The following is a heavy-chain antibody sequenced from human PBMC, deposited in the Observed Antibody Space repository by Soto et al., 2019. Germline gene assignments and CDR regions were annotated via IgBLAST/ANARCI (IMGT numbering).Heavy chain of an antibody. CDR3: ARSQGSSTSLEIYYYYYYGMDV. CDR1: GGTFGSYA. Sequence: QVQLVQSGAEVKKPGSSVKVSCKASGGTFGSYAISWVRQAPGQGLEWMGGIIPIPATANYAQKFQGRVTIAADESTSTAYMELSRLRSEDTAVYYCARSQGSSTSLEIYYYYYYGMDVWGQGTTVTVSS. D-gene: IGHD2-2*01. V-gene: IGHV1-69*01. J-gene: IGHJ6*02. CDR2: IIPIPATA.